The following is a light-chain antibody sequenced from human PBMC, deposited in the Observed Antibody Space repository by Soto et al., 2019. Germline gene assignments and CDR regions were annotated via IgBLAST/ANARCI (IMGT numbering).Light chain of an antibody. V-gene: IGLV3-1*01. CDR2: QDS. J-gene: IGLJ2*01. CDR3: QAWDSSTAV. CDR1: KLGDKY. Sequence: SYELTHPPSVSVSPGQTASNTCSGDKLGDKYACWYQQKPGQSPVLVIYQDSKRPSGIPERFSGSNSGNTATLTIRGTQAMDEADYYCQAWDSSTAVFGGGTKLTVL.